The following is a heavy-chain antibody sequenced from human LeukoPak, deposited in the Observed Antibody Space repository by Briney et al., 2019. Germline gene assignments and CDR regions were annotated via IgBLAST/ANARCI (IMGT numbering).Heavy chain of an antibody. Sequence: ASVKVSCKASGYTFTGYYMHWVRQAPGQGLEWLGWINPNSGGTNYAQKFQGRVAMTRDTSISTAYMELSSLRSEDTAVYYCATVQITIFGVVIFDYWGQGTLVTVSS. J-gene: IGHJ4*02. CDR1: GYTFTGYY. CDR3: ATVQITIFGVVIFDY. V-gene: IGHV1-2*02. CDR2: INPNSGGT. D-gene: IGHD3-3*01.